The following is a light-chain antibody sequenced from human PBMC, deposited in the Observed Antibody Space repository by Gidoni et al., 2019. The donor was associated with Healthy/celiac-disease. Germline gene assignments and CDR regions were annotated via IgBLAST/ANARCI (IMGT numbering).Light chain of an antibody. Sequence: EIVLTQSPGTLSLSPGERATLSCRASQSVSSSYLAWYQQKHGQAPRLLIYGASSRATGIPDRFSGSGSGTDFTLTISRLEPEDFAVYYCQQYGSSLITFGQGTRLE. V-gene: IGKV3-20*01. CDR2: GAS. CDR3: QQYGSSLIT. CDR1: QSVSSSY. J-gene: IGKJ5*01.